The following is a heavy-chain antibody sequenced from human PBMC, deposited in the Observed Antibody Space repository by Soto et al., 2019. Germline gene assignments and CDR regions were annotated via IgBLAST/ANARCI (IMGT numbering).Heavy chain of an antibody. Sequence: EVQLVESGGGLVKPGGSLILSCAASGFTFSAYNMNWVRQPPGKGLEWVSSITSSSSSIYYADSLKGRFTISRDNAKNSLYLQMNSLRAEDTAVYYCASHYGDNGWFDPWGQGTLVTVSS. CDR1: GFTFSAYN. CDR2: ITSSSSSI. V-gene: IGHV3-21*06. J-gene: IGHJ5*02. D-gene: IGHD4-17*01. CDR3: ASHYGDNGWFDP.